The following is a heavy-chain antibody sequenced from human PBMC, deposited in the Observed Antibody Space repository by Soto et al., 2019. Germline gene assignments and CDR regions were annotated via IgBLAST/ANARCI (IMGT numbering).Heavy chain of an antibody. D-gene: IGHD4-17*01. V-gene: IGHV3-23*01. CDR2: ISGSGGST. J-gene: IGHJ4*02. Sequence: EVQLLESGGGLVQPGGSLRLSCAASGFTFSSYAMSWVRQAPGKGLEWVSAISGSGGSTYYADSVKGRFTISRDNSNNTLYLQMNSLRAEDTAVYYCAKGSTVTTFPDYWGQGTLVTVSS. CDR3: AKGSTVTTFPDY. CDR1: GFTFSSYA.